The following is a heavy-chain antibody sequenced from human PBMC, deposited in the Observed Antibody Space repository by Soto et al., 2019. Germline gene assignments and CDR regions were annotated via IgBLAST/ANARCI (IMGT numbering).Heavy chain of an antibody. D-gene: IGHD2-2*01. CDR1: GFTFSSYA. CDR2: ISYDGSNK. J-gene: IGHJ4*02. V-gene: IGHV3-30-3*01. Sequence: GGSLRLSCAASGFTFSSYAMHWVRQAPGKGLEWVAVISYDGSNKYYADSVKGRFTISRDNSKNTLYLQMNSLRAEDTAVYYCARDRGIVVVPAALGYWGQGTLVT. CDR3: ARDRGIVVVPAALGY.